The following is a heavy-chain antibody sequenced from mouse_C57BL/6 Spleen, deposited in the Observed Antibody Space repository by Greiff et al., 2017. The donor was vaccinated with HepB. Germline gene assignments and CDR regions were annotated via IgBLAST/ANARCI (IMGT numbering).Heavy chain of an antibody. D-gene: IGHD1-1*01. CDR1: GYTFTSYW. CDR2: IDPSDSYT. CDR3: ARVYGSSSPFDY. V-gene: IGHV1-69*01. Sequence: QVQLQQPGAELVMPGASVKLSCKASGYTFTSYWMHWVKQRPGQGLEWIGEIDPSDSYTNYNQKFKGKSTLTVDKSSSTAYMQLSSLTSEDSAVYYWARVYGSSSPFDYWGQGTTLTVSS. J-gene: IGHJ2*01.